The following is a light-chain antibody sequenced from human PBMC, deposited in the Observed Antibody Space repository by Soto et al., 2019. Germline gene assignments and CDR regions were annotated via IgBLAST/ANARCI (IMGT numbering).Light chain of an antibody. J-gene: IGLJ2*01. Sequence: QSVLTQPASVSGSPGQSITISCTGTSSDVGGYNYVSWYQQHPGKAPKLMIYDVSNRPSGVSNRFSGSKSGNTASLTISGLQAEDEAEYYCSSYTSSIFVVFGGGTPLTVL. CDR1: SSDVGGYNY. CDR2: DVS. CDR3: SSYTSSIFVV. V-gene: IGLV2-14*01.